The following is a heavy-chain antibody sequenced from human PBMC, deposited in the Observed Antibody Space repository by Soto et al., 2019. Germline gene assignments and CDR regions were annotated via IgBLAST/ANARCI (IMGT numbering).Heavy chain of an antibody. Sequence: GGSLRLSCAASRFTFSSYWMHWVRQAPGKGLVWVSRINNDESSTNYADSVKGRFTISRDNAKNTLYLQMNSLKTEDTAVYYCTRERHDYGDPTIDYWGQGTLVTVSS. J-gene: IGHJ4*02. V-gene: IGHV3-74*01. CDR2: INNDESST. D-gene: IGHD4-17*01. CDR3: TRERHDYGDPTIDY. CDR1: RFTFSSYW.